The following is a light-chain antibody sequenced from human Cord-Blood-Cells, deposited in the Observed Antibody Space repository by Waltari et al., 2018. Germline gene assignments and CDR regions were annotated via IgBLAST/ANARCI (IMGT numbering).Light chain of an antibody. CDR1: QSVSSN. CDR2: GAS. V-gene: IGKV3-15*01. J-gene: IGKJ4*01. Sequence: EIVMTKSPATLSVSPGESATLSCRASQSVSSNLAWYQQKPGQAPRLLIYGASTRATGIPARFSGSGSGTEFTLTISSLQSEDFAVYYCQQYNNWPLTFGGGTKVEIK. CDR3: QQYNNWPLT.